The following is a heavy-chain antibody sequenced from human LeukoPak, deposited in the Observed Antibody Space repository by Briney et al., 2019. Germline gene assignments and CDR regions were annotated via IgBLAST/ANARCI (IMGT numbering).Heavy chain of an antibody. J-gene: IGHJ4*02. CDR2: ISGSGGST. V-gene: IGHV3-23*01. Sequence: GGSLRLSCAASGFTFSSYAMSWVRHAPGKGLELVSAISGSGGSTYYADSVKGRFTISRDNSKNTLYLQMNSLRAEDTAVYYCAKASVGIYYFDYWGQGTLVTVSS. CDR1: GFTFSSYA. CDR3: AKASVGIYYFDY. D-gene: IGHD1-26*01.